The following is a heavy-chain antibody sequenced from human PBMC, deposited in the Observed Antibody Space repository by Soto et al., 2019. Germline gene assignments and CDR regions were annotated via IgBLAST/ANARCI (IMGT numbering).Heavy chain of an antibody. J-gene: IGHJ4*02. V-gene: IGHV3-53*01. CDR1: GFTVTNSY. CDR3: ARAGFERLYFDQ. CDR2: VYTSGRT. Sequence: EVQLVESGGDLIQPAGSLRLSCAASGFTVTNSYMAWVRQAPGKGLEWVSVVYTSGRTYHADSVKGRFTVSRDISTNMFFLQMNKLSAEDMATYYCARAGFERLYFDQWGRGTLVTVSS. D-gene: IGHD1-1*01.